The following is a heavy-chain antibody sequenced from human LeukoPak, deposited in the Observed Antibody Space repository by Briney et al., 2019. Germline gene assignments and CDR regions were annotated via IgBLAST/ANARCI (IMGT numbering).Heavy chain of an antibody. CDR1: GFTFSNYG. D-gene: IGHD6-13*01. J-gene: IGHJ4*02. CDR2: ISPDGSNK. V-gene: IGHV3-30*18. Sequence: GGSLRLSCAASGFTFSNYGIHWVRQAPGKGLEWVALISPDGSNKYYADSVKGRFTMSRDNSKNTLNLQMNSLRAEDTAVYYCAKGLSGSWTIDYWGQGTLVTVSS. CDR3: AKGLSGSWTIDY.